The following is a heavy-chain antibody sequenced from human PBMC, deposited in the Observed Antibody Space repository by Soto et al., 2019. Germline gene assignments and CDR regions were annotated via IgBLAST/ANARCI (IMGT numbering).Heavy chain of an antibody. J-gene: IGHJ6*02. CDR3: TMVVPAAHYYYYYGIYV. V-gene: IGHV3-15*07. Sequence: SVSNAWMNWVRQAPGKGRQWVGRIKSQTAGGTTDYAAPVKGRFTISRDDSKNTLYLQMNSLKTEDTAVYYCTMVVPAAHYYYYYGIYVWGQGTTVTVSS. CDR1: SVSNAW. D-gene: IGHD2-2*01. CDR2: IKSQTAGGTT.